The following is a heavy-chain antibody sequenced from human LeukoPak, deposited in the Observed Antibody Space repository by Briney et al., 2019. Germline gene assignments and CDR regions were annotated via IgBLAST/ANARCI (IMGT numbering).Heavy chain of an antibody. V-gene: IGHV3-23*01. D-gene: IGHD5-24*01. CDR3: AKGDARGDGYNLDAFDI. CDR1: GFTFSSYA. J-gene: IGHJ3*02. Sequence: GGSLRLSCAASGFTFSSYAMSWVRQAPGKGLEWVSAISGSGGSTYYADSVKGRFTISRDNAKNTLYLQMNSLRAEDTAVYYCAKGDARGDGYNLDAFDIWGQGTMVTDSS. CDR2: ISGSGGST.